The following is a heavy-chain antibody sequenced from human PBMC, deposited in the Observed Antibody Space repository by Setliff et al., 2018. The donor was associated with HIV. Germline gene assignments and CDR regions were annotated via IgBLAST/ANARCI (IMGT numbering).Heavy chain of an antibody. CDR1: GYSFTNYW. CDR3: ARGTGAYGSGSYYYLPLYYFDY. Sequence: LKISCKGSGYSFTNYWIGWVRQMHGKGLEWKGFIYPGDSDTRYSPSFQGQVTISADKSISTAYLQISSLKAEDTAVYYCARGTGAYGSGSYYYLPLYYFDYWGQGTLVTVSS. J-gene: IGHJ4*02. D-gene: IGHD3-10*01. V-gene: IGHV5-51*01. CDR2: IYPGDSDT.